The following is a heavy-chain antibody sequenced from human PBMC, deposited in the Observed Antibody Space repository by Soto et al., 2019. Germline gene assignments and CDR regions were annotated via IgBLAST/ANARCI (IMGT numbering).Heavy chain of an antibody. D-gene: IGHD3-16*02. J-gene: IGHJ4*02. Sequence: QVQLAQSGAEERKPGASVKVSCEATGYTFTAYAMHWVRQAPGQSLEWMGWINPANGNTKYSQKFQGRLTITSDTSANTVYMELNSLTSEDTAMYYCTRSAISPYGGLIGPFDYWGQGNLVTVSS. CDR3: TRSAISPYGGLIGPFDY. CDR2: INPANGNT. CDR1: GYTFTAYA. V-gene: IGHV1-3*05.